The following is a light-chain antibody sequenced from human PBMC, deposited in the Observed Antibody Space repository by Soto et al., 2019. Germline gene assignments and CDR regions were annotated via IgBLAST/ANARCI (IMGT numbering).Light chain of an antibody. CDR1: SSNIGAGYD. CDR3: QSYDSGLREMV. J-gene: IGLJ2*01. Sequence: QSVLTQPPSMSGALGQRVTISCTGSSSNIGAGYDVHWYQQLPGTAPQLVMYANSNRPSGVPDRFSGSKSGTSASLAITGLQAEDEADYYCQSYDSGLREMVFGGGTKVTVL. V-gene: IGLV1-40*01. CDR2: ANS.